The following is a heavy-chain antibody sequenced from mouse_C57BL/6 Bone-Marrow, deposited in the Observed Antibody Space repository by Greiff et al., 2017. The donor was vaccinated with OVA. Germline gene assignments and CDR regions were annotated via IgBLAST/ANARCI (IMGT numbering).Heavy chain of an antibody. J-gene: IGHJ3*01. CDR1: GYTFTDYY. CDR2: INPYNGDT. V-gene: IGHV1-19*01. CDR3: AKPFAY. Sequence: VQLQQSGPVLVKPGASVKMSCKASGYTFTDYYMNWVQQSHGKSLEWIGVINPYNGDTSYNQKFKGKATLTVDKSSSTAYMELNSLTSEDSAVYYCAKPFAYWGQGTLLTVSA.